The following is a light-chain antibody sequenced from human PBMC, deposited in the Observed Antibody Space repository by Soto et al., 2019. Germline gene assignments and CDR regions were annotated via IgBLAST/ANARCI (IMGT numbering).Light chain of an antibody. CDR2: GAS. CDR3: QQYDSSPLT. J-gene: IGKJ4*01. Sequence: EIVLTQSPGTLSLSPGERATLSCRASQSVSSSYLAWYQQKPGQAPRLLIYGASSRATGIPDRFSGSGSGTDFILTISRLEPEDFAVYYYQQYDSSPLTFGGGTKVEIK. V-gene: IGKV3-20*01. CDR1: QSVSSSY.